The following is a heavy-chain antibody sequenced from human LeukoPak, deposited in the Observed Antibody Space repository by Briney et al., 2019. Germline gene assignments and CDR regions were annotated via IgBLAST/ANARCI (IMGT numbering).Heavy chain of an antibody. CDR1: GGSFSGYY. CDR2: INHSGST. CDR3: ASSIGYDFWSGYQKYYFDY. Sequence: SETLSLTCAVYGGSFSGYYWSWIRQPPGKGLEWIGEINHSGSTNYNPSLTSRVTISVDTSKNQFSLKLSSVTAADTAVYYCASSIGYDFWSGYQKYYFDYWGQGTLVTVSS. D-gene: IGHD3-3*01. V-gene: IGHV4-34*01. J-gene: IGHJ4*02.